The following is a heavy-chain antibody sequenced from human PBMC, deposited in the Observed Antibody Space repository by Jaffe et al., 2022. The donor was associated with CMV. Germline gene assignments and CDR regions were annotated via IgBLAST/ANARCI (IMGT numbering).Heavy chain of an antibody. V-gene: IGHV3-74*01. J-gene: IGHJ6*02. CDR2: INSDGSST. CDR1: GFTFSSYW. Sequence: EVQLVESGGGLVQPGGSLRLSCAASGFTFSSYWMHWVRQAPGKGLVWVSRINSDGSSTSYADSVKGRFTISRDNAKNTLYLQMNSLRAEDTAVYYCARGGLYDFWSGYYPSKYYYYYYGMDVWGQGTTVTVSS. D-gene: IGHD3-3*01. CDR3: ARGGLYDFWSGYYPSKYYYYYYGMDV.